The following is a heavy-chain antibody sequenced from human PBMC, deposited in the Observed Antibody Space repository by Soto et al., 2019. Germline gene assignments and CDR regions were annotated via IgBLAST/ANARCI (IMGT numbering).Heavy chain of an antibody. D-gene: IGHD3-22*01. CDR3: VRMSYFYDKWYFDL. CDR1: GASINNNDYY. J-gene: IGHJ2*01. CDR2: VYYSGST. Sequence: PSETLSLTCTVSGASINNNDYYWSWIRQTPGKGLEWIGYVYYSGSTDYIPSLKSRLSMSIDKSQNQFTLKMNSVTAADTATYSCVRMSYFYDKWYFDLWGRGTQVTVSS. V-gene: IGHV4-30-4*01.